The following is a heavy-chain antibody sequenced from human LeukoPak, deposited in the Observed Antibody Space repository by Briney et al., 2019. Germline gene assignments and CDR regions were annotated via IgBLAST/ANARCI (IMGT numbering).Heavy chain of an antibody. CDR3: ARSGHGFWSGRNWFDP. J-gene: IGHJ5*02. V-gene: IGHV4-59*01. CDR2: IYYSGST. CDR1: GGSISSYY. Sequence: SETLSLTCTVSGGSISSYYWSWIRQPPGKGLEWIGYIYYSGSTNYNPSLKSRVTISVDTSKNQFSLELSSVTAADTAVYYCARSGHGFWSGRNWFDPWGQGTLVTVSS. D-gene: IGHD3-3*01.